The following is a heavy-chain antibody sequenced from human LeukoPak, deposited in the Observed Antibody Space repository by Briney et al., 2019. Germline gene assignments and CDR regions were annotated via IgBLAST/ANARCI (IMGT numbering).Heavy chain of an antibody. Sequence: ASVKVSCKASGYTFTSYDINWVRQATGQGLEWMGWMNPNSGNTGYAQKFQGRVTITRNTSISTAYMELSSLRSGDTAVYYCARGGGYSYGYWHYYYYYMDVWGKGTTVTVSS. V-gene: IGHV1-8*03. CDR1: GYTFTSYD. CDR3: ARGGGYSYGYWHYYYYYMDV. D-gene: IGHD5-18*01. CDR2: MNPNSGNT. J-gene: IGHJ6*03.